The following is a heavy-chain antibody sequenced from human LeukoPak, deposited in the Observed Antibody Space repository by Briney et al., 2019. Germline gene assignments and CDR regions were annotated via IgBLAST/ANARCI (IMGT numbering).Heavy chain of an antibody. V-gene: IGHV4-38-2*02. CDR1: GYSISSGYY. CDR3: ARGSGYPDY. CDR2: IYHSGNN. Sequence: SETLSLTCTVSGYSISSGYYWGWIRQPPGKGLEWIGNIYHSGNNYYNPSLKSRVTISVDTSKNQFSLKLSSVTAADTALYYCARGSGYPDYWGQGTLVTVSS. J-gene: IGHJ4*02. D-gene: IGHD3-22*01.